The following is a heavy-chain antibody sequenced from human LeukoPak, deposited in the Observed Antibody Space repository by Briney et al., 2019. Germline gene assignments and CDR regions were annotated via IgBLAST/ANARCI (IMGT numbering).Heavy chain of an antibody. CDR2: IRYDGSNK. Sequence: GGSLRLSCTASGFTFGDYAMSWFRQAPGKGLEWVAFIRYDGSNKYYADSVKGRFTISRDNSKNTLYLQMNSLRAEDTAVYYCAKPMTTVTTAFYWGQGTLVTVSS. J-gene: IGHJ4*02. V-gene: IGHV3-30*02. D-gene: IGHD4-17*01. CDR1: GFTFGDYA. CDR3: AKPMTTVTTAFY.